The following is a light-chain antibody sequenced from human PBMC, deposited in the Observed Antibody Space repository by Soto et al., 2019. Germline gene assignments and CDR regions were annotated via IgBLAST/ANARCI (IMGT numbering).Light chain of an antibody. CDR2: EGS. CDR3: CSYAGSSTVV. CDR1: SSDVGRYNL. J-gene: IGLJ2*01. V-gene: IGLV2-23*01. Sequence: QSALTQPASVSGSPGQSITISCTGTSSDVGRYNLVSWYQQHPGKAPKLMIYEGSNRPSGVSNRFSGSKSGNTASLTISGLQAEDEADYYCCSYAGSSTVVFGGGTKVTVL.